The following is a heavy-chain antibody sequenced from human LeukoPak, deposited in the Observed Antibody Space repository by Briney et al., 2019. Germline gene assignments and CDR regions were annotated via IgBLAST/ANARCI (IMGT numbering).Heavy chain of an antibody. CDR2: INPSGGST. J-gene: IGHJ4*02. D-gene: IGHD6-13*01. V-gene: IGHV1-46*01. Sequence: ASVKVSCKASGYTFTGYYMHWVRQAPGQGLEWMGIINPSGGSTSFAQNFQGRVTMTTDTSTNTVYVELSSLRSEDTAVYYCARVAAGRVDYWGQGSLVTVSS. CDR3: ARVAAGRVDY. CDR1: GYTFTGYY.